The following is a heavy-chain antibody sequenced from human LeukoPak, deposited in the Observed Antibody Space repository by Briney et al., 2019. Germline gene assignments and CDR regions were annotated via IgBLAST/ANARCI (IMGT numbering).Heavy chain of an antibody. V-gene: IGHV4-30-2*01. Sequence: SQTLSLTCAVSGGSISSGGYSWSWIRQPPGKGLEWIGYIYHSGSTYYNPSLKSRVTISVDRSKNQFSLKLSSVTAADTAVYYCARGSTCGGDCYSPRWFDPWGQGTLVTVSS. CDR3: ARGSTCGGDCYSPRWFDP. CDR1: GGSISSGGYS. CDR2: IYHSGST. D-gene: IGHD2-21*02. J-gene: IGHJ5*02.